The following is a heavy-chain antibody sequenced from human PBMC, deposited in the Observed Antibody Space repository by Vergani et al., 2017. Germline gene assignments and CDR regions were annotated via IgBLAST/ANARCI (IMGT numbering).Heavy chain of an antibody. CDR1: GGSISTGDYY. Sequence: QVQLQESGPRLVKPSQTLSLTCTVSGGSISTGDYYWSWIRQPAGKGLEWIGRFSTSGSANYNPSLKSRVTMSVDRSKNEFSLRLGSVTAADTAVYYCARVGHLVEVTGEGPSLDLWGRGTLVTVSS. CDR2: FSTSGSA. CDR3: ARVGHLVEVTGEGPSLDL. D-gene: IGHD2-21*02. V-gene: IGHV4-61*02. J-gene: IGHJ2*01.